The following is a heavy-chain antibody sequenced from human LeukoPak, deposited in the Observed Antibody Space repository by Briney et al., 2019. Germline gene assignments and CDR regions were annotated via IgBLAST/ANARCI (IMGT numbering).Heavy chain of an antibody. D-gene: IGHD3-9*01. CDR2: IYPGDSDT. CDR1: GYSFTSYW. V-gene: IGHV5-51*01. Sequence: GESLKISCKGSGYSFTSYWIGWVRQMPGKGLEWMGIIYPGDSDTRYSPSFQGQVTISADKSISTAYLQWSSLKASDTGMYYCARLHYDILTGPPYYFDYWGQGTLVTVSS. CDR3: ARLHYDILTGPPYYFDY. J-gene: IGHJ4*02.